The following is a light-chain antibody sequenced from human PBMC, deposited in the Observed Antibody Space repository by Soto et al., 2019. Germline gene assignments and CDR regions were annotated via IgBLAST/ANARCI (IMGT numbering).Light chain of an antibody. CDR3: SSCSNSRTLV. V-gene: IGLV2-14*03. CDR1: SSDVGRYNY. Sequence: QSALTQPASVSGSPGQSITISCTGTSSDVGRYNYVSWYQQHTGKAPKLLIYDVTKRPSGVSDRFAGSNSGNKACLTISWRQTEDEADYYCSSCSNSRTLVFGGGTKLTVL. J-gene: IGLJ3*02. CDR2: DVT.